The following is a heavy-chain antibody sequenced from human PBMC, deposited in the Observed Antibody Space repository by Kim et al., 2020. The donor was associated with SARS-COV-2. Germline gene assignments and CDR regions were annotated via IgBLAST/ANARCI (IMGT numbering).Heavy chain of an antibody. V-gene: IGHV3-43*01. CDR3: AKVSRGSGWPHSFDY. Sequence: ADSVKGRFTTSRDNSKSTLYLQMNSLRNEDYAFYYCAKVSRGSGWPHSFDYWGQGTLVTVSS. D-gene: IGHD6-19*01. J-gene: IGHJ4*02.